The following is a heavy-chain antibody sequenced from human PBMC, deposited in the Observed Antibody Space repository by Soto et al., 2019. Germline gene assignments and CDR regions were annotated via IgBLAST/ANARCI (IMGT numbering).Heavy chain of an antibody. J-gene: IGHJ5*02. CDR3: ARETVPGYIHHTWFDP. V-gene: IGHV3-23*01. D-gene: IGHD3-16*02. CDR2: ISGSGVST. Sequence: LEWVSRISGSGVSTFYADSVKGRFTISRDNSKNTLYLQMNSLRAADTAVYYCARETVPGYIHHTWFDPWGQGTLVTVSS.